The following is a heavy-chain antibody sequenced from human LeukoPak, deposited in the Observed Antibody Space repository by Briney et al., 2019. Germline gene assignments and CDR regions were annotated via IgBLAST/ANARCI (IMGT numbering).Heavy chain of an antibody. D-gene: IGHD6-13*01. Sequence: VKPSETLSLTCTVSGGSISSSSYYWGWIRQPPGKGLEWIGSIYYSGSTYYNPSLKSRVTISVDTSKNQFSLKLSSVTAADTAVYYCARRGIGSSWYSADYWGQGTLVTVSS. CDR3: ARRGIGSSWYSADY. V-gene: IGHV4-39*01. CDR1: GGSISSSSYY. J-gene: IGHJ4*02. CDR2: IYYSGST.